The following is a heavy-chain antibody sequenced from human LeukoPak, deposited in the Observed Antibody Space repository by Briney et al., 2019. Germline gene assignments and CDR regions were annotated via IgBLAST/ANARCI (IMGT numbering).Heavy chain of an antibody. D-gene: IGHD2-15*01. Sequence: SETLSLTCAVYGGSFSGYYWSWLRQPPGKGLEWIGEINHSGSTNYNPSLKGRITISVDTSKNQFSLKLSSVTAADTAVYYCAKRRVGSVAAKGFFDYWGQGTLVTVSS. J-gene: IGHJ4*02. CDR2: INHSGST. V-gene: IGHV4-34*01. CDR1: GGSFSGYY. CDR3: AKRRVGSVAAKGFFDY.